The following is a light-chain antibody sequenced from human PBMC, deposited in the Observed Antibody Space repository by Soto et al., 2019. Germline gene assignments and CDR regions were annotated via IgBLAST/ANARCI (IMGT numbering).Light chain of an antibody. CDR1: QSVSSS. Sequence: EIVMTQSPATLSVSPGERATFSCRASQSVSSSLAWYQQKPGQAPRLLIYGASIRATGIPARFSGSGSGTEFTLTISTLQSEDFAIYYCHHYNNWPPWTFGQGTKVDI. J-gene: IGKJ1*01. V-gene: IGKV3-15*01. CDR3: HHYNNWPPWT. CDR2: GAS.